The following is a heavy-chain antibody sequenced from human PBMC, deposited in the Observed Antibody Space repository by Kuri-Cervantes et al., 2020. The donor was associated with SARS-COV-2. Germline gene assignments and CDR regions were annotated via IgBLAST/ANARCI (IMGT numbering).Heavy chain of an antibody. J-gene: IGHJ4*02. Sequence: GESLKISCAASGFNFSTYGMSWVRQAPGKGLEWLSTIGSTASDTYYADSVKGRFTVSRDKSKNALFLQMNSLRVEDTAIYYCAKDGLTRLYPWNELYNWGLGTLVTVSS. CDR2: IGSTASDT. CDR1: GFNFSTYG. CDR3: AKDGLTRLYPWNELYN. D-gene: IGHD1-1*01. V-gene: IGHV3-23*01.